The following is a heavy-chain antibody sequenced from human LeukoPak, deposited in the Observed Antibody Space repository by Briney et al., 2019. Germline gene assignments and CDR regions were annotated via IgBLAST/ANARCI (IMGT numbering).Heavy chain of an antibody. V-gene: IGHV4-59*01. Sequence: SETLSLTCTVSGGSISSYYWSWIRQPPGKGLEWIGYIYYSGSTNYNPSLKSRVTISVDTSKNQFSLKLSSVTAADTAVYYCARSITIFGVAGNNYYYYYGMDVWGQGTTVTVSS. CDR1: GGSISSYY. CDR2: IYYSGST. D-gene: IGHD3-3*01. CDR3: ARSITIFGVAGNNYYYYYGMDV. J-gene: IGHJ6*02.